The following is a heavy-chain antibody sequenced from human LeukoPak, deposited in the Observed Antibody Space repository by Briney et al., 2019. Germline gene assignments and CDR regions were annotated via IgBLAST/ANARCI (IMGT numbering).Heavy chain of an antibody. CDR3: TTAPQSGSYYYYYYMDV. D-gene: IGHD1-26*01. Sequence: GGSLRLSRAASGFTFSNAWMSWVRQAPGKGLEWVGRIKSKTDGGTTDYAAPVKGRFTISRDDSKNTLYLQMNSLKTEDTAVYYCTTAPQSGSYYYYYYMDVWGKGTTVTVSS. CDR2: IKSKTDGGTT. CDR1: GFTFSNAW. V-gene: IGHV3-15*01. J-gene: IGHJ6*03.